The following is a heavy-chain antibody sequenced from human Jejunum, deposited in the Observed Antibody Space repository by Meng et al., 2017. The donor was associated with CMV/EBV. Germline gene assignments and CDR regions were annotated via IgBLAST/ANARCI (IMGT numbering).Heavy chain of an antibody. CDR2: VYYTGSA. V-gene: IGHV4-39*01. J-gene: IGHJ4*02. Sequence: HLQLQESGPGLVRSLETLSLTCTVSGGSIISSDYYWVWIRQPPGKGLEWIGSVYYTGSAYYNTSLKSRVTMFVDTSKNQFSLKLSSLSAADTAVYYCASSTTVTPRFDSWGQGTLVTVSS. CDR1: GGSIISSDYY. CDR3: ASSTTVTPRFDS. D-gene: IGHD4-17*01.